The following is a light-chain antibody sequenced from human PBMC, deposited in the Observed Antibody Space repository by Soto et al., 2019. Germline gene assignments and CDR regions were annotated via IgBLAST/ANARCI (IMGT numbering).Light chain of an antibody. CDR1: SSNIGNNY. CDR3: GTWDSSLSALV. CDR2: DNN. Sequence: QSVLTQPPSVSAAPGQKVTISCSGSSSNIGNNYVSWYQQLPGTAPKLLIYDNNKRPSGIPDRFSGSKSGTSGTLGITGLQTGDEADYYCGTWDSSLSALVFGGGTKLTAL. J-gene: IGLJ2*01. V-gene: IGLV1-51*01.